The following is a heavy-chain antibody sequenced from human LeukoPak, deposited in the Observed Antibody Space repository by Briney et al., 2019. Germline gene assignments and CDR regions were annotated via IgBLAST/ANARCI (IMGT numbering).Heavy chain of an antibody. V-gene: IGHV4-59*12. CDR1: GGSISSYY. Sequence: SETLSLTCTVSGGSISSYYWSWIRQPPGKGLEWIGYIYYSGSTNYNPSLKSRVTISVDTSKNQFSLKLSSVTAADTAVYYCARLSEYCSSTSCRSYGYWGQGTLVTVSS. D-gene: IGHD2-2*01. CDR3: ARLSEYCSSTSCRSYGY. J-gene: IGHJ4*02. CDR2: IYYSGST.